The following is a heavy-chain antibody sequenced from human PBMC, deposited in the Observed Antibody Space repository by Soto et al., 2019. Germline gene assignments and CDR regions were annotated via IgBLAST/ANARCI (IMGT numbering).Heavy chain of an antibody. CDR3: ARHMVRGVDDNWFDP. CDR1: GGTFSSYA. Sequence: GASVKVSCKASGGTFSSYAISWVRQAPGQGLEWMGGIIPTFGTANYAQKFQGRVTITADESTSTAYMELSSLRSEDTAVYYCARHMVRGVDDNWFDPWGQGTLVTVSS. V-gene: IGHV1-69*13. J-gene: IGHJ5*02. D-gene: IGHD3-10*01. CDR2: IIPTFGTA.